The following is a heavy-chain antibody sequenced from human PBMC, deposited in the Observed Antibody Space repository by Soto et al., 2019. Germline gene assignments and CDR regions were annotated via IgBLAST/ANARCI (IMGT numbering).Heavy chain of an antibody. Sequence: EVQLVESGGGLVQPGGSLRLSCAASGFTVSSNYMSWVRQAPGKGLEWVAVIYSGGSTYYVDSMKGRFIISRDNSENTLFLQMNSLRAEDTAVYYCGRDKAVGATDYWGQGTLVTVS. D-gene: IGHD1-26*01. J-gene: IGHJ4*02. V-gene: IGHV3-66*01. CDR1: GFTVSSNY. CDR3: GRDKAVGATDY. CDR2: IYSGGST.